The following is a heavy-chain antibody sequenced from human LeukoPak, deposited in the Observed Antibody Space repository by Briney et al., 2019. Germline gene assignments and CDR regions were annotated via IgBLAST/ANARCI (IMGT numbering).Heavy chain of an antibody. CDR1: GGSISSYY. V-gene: IGHV4-59*08. Sequence: SETLSLTCTVSGGSISSYYWSWIRQPPGKGLEWIGYIYYSGSTNYNSSFKSRVTISIDTSKNQFSLKLSSVTAADTAVYYCARPCIAAAGTGAFDIWGQGTMVTVSS. J-gene: IGHJ3*02. CDR3: ARPCIAAAGTGAFDI. CDR2: IYYSGST. D-gene: IGHD6-13*01.